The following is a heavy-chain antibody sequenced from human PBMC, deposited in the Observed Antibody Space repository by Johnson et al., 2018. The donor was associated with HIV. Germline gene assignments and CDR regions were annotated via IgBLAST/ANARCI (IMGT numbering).Heavy chain of an antibody. CDR1: GFIFGNYW. D-gene: IGHD4-23*01. Sequence: VQLVESGGGLVQPGGSLRLSCATSGFIFGNYWMTWIRQAPGKGLEWVANIDLGGSLTNYVDSVKGRFIISRDNGRNSLYLQMNSLRAEDTAVYYCARGLRRTTVGNDAFDIWGQGTMVTVSS. CDR2: IDLGGSLT. CDR3: ARGLRRTTVGNDAFDI. V-gene: IGHV3-7*05. J-gene: IGHJ3*02.